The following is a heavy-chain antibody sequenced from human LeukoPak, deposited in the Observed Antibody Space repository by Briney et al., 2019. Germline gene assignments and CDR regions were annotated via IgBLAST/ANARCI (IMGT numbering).Heavy chain of an antibody. Sequence: GGSLRLSCEASGFTFRDHWMTWVRQAPGKGLEWVANVKQDGTEKFYVDSVKGRFTISRDNGKNSLYLQMNSLRVEDTAIYHCARAGGTSWADYWGQGTLVTVSS. CDR3: ARAGGTSWADY. D-gene: IGHD6-13*01. V-gene: IGHV3-7*01. J-gene: IGHJ4*02. CDR2: VKQDGTEK. CDR1: GFTFRDHW.